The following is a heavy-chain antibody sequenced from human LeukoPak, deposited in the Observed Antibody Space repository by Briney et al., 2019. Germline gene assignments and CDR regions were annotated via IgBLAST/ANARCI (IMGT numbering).Heavy chain of an antibody. CDR3: ASLVDYGDYSYFDY. D-gene: IGHD4-17*01. V-gene: IGHV4-39*01. CDR1: GGSISSSSYY. CDR2: IYYSGST. J-gene: IGHJ4*02. Sequence: SETLSLTCTVSGGSISSSSYYWGWIRQPPGKGLEWIGSIYYSGSTYYNPSLKSRVTISVDTSKNQFSLKLSSVTAADTAVYYCASLVDYGDYSYFDYWGQGTLVTVSS.